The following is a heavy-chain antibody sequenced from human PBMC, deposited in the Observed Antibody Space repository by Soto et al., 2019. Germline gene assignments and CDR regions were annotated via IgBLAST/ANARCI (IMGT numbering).Heavy chain of an antibody. J-gene: IGHJ6*02. CDR3: ARGCLELDVCYYYYGMDV. V-gene: IGHV3-48*03. D-gene: IGHD1-7*01. CDR2: ISSSGSTI. CDR1: GFTFSSYE. Sequence: PXVSLGLSCAASGFTFSSYEMNWVRQAPGKGLEWVSYISSSGSTIYYADSVKGRFTIPRDNARNSLYLQMNSLRSDDTAVYYCARGCLELDVCYYYYGMDVWGQGTTVTVSS.